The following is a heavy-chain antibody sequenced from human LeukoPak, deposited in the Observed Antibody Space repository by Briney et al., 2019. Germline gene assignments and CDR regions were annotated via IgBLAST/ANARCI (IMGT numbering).Heavy chain of an antibody. CDR1: GYTFTSYG. CDR2: ISAYNRDT. CDR3: ARDSRFGKLLIPYFDY. D-gene: IGHD3-10*01. Sequence: PSVKVSCKASGYTFTSYGISWVRQAPGQGLEWVGWISAYNRDTNYAQKVQGRVTMTTDTSTTTAYMELRSLRSDDTAVYYCARDSRFGKLLIPYFDYWGQGTLVTVSS. V-gene: IGHV1-18*01. J-gene: IGHJ4*02.